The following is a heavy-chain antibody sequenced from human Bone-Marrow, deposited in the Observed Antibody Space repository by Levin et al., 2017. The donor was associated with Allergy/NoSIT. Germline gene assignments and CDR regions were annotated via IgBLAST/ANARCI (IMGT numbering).Heavy chain of an antibody. D-gene: IGHD2-15*01. CDR3: ASVPSPGYCSGGVCWDGMDV. CDR2: IWSDGNNK. Sequence: PGGSLRLSCTVSGFTFSSYAMHWVRQAPGKGLEWVALIWSDGNNKYYADSMKGRFIISRDNSKNLLLLHMNSLRADDTAVYYCASVPSPGYCSGGVCWDGMDVWGQGTTVTVSS. CDR1: GFTFSSYA. V-gene: IGHV3-33*01. J-gene: IGHJ6*02.